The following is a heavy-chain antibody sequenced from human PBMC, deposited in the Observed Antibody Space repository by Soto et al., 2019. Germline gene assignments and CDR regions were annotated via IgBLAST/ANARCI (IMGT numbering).Heavy chain of an antibody. CDR1: GGSISSSSYY. J-gene: IGHJ4*02. CDR3: ARGVAAAGTNFDY. V-gene: IGHV4-39*01. Sequence: QLQLQESGPGLVKPSETLSLTCTVSGGSISSSSYYWGWIRQPPGKGLEWIGSIYYSGSTYYNPSLNSRVTRSVDTSKNRFSLKLSSVTAADTAVYYCARGVAAAGTNFDYWGQGTLVTVSS. D-gene: IGHD6-13*01. CDR2: IYYSGST.